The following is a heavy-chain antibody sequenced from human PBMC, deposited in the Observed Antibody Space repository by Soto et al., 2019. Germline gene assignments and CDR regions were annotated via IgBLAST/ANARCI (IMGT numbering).Heavy chain of an antibody. CDR2: INHSGST. Sequence: QVQLQQWGAGLLKPSETLSLTCAVYGGSFSGYYWTWIRQPPGKGLEWIGEINHSGSTNYNPSLKSRVTISVDTSKTQFSLKLSSVTAADTAVYYCASGYGRNFDYWGQGTLVTVSS. J-gene: IGHJ4*02. CDR3: ASGYGRNFDY. D-gene: IGHD3-10*01. CDR1: GGSFSGYY. V-gene: IGHV4-34*01.